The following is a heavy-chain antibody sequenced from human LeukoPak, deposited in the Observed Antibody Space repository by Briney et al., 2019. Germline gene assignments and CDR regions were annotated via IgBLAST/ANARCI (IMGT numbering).Heavy chain of an antibody. V-gene: IGHV3-11*04. D-gene: IGHD3-10*01. CDR3: ARDGRMVRGVKGDAFDI. CDR2: ISSSGSTI. CDR1: GFTFSDYY. Sequence: GGPLRLSCAASGFTFSDYYMSWIRQAPGKGLEWVTYISSSGSTIYYADSVKGRFTISRDNGKNSLYLQMNSLRAEDTAVYYCARDGRMVRGVKGDAFDIWGQGTMVTVSS. J-gene: IGHJ3*02.